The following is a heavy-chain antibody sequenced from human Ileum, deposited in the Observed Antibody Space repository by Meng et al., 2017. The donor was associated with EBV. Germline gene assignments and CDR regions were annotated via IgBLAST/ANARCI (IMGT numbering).Heavy chain of an antibody. CDR3: THYNWGNHPDGVY. J-gene: IGHJ4*02. Sequence: QLRLQESGSGLVKPSXXLSLTCSVSGDSINGGGFSWNWIRQSPGKGLEWIGYIYHTGGTYSNPSLRRRVTMSVDTSKNQFSLKLASVTAADTAVYYCTHYNWGNHPDGVYWGQGTLVTVSS. CDR2: IYHTGGT. CDR1: GDSINGGGFS. D-gene: IGHD3-16*01. V-gene: IGHV4-30-2*06.